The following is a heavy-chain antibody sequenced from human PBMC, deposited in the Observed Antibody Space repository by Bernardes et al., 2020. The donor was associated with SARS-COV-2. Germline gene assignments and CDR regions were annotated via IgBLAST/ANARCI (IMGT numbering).Heavy chain of an antibody. D-gene: IGHD3-22*01. CDR2: IYHSGST. J-gene: IGHJ6*02. CDR1: GGSISSSNW. CDR3: ARDSSGYYRWVYYYYGMDV. Sequence: SETLSLTCAVSGGSISSSNWWSWVRQPPGKGLEWIGEIYHSGSTNYNPSLKSRVTISVDKSKNQFSLKLSSVTAADTAVYYCARDSSGYYRWVYYYYGMDVWGQGTTVTVSS. V-gene: IGHV4-4*02.